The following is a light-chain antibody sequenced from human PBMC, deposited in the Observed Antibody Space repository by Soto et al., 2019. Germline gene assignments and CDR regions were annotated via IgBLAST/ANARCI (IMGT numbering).Light chain of an antibody. J-gene: IGKJ1*01. CDR3: QQLTDWPRQRT. CDR1: HGISSY. Sequence: EVVLTQSPDTLSLPPGERSNLSSMASHGISSYLASYQKTPGQATRILSYEPYSRAHCTQARFSGSGSGTDFTLIISSLEPEDFAVYYCQQLTDWPRQRTFGQGTKVDI. CDR2: EPY. V-gene: IGKV3-11*01.